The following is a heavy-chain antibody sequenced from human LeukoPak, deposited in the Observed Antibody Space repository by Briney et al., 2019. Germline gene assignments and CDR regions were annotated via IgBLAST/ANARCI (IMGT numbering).Heavy chain of an antibody. D-gene: IGHD3-10*02. CDR1: GFPFSDFS. CDR2: TNSGGTTT. J-gene: IGHJ4*02. V-gene: IGHV3-23*01. CDR3: AKQSYARSLGE. Sequence: PGGSLTLSCATSGFPFSDFSMTWARQAPGKGLEGSSTTNSGGTTTYYAESVRGRFTISRDNFKNALYLQMSSLRVEDTAIYYCAKQSYARSLGEGGPGTLVTVSS.